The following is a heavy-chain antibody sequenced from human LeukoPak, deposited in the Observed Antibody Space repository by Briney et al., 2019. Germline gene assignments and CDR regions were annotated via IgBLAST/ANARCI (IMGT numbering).Heavy chain of an antibody. CDR2: IYTSGST. CDR3: ARLRAAAGYNWFDP. D-gene: IGHD6-13*01. Sequence: PETLSLTCTVSGGSISSYYWSWIRQPPGKGLEWIGYIYTSGSTNYNPSLKSRVTISVDTSKNQFSLKLSSVTAADTAVYYCARLRAAAGYNWFDPWGQGTLVTVSS. J-gene: IGHJ5*02. V-gene: IGHV4-4*09. CDR1: GGSISSYY.